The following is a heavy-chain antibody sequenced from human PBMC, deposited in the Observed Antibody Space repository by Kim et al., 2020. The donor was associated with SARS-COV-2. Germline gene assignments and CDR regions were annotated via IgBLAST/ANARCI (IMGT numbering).Heavy chain of an antibody. CDR3: GYSSAWYKGSPFDY. V-gene: IGHV4-39*01. Sequence: SETLSLTCTVSGGSISSGTYYWGWIRQPPGKGLEWIGSIYYSGSTYYNPSLKSRVTISVDTSKNQFSLKLSSVTAADTAVNYCGYSSAWYKGSPFDYWGQGTLVTVSS. CDR1: GGSISSGTYY. CDR2: IYYSGST. D-gene: IGHD6-19*01. J-gene: IGHJ4*02.